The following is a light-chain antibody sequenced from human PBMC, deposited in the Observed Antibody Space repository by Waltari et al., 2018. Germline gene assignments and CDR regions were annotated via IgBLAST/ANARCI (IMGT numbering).Light chain of an antibody. Sequence: QSALTQPASVSGSPGQSITISCTRSSSALGGYSFVSWYQQHPSKAPKLMIYDVSHRPSGVSNRFSGSKSGNTASLTISGLQPEDEADYYCSSYTSIIPPFLFGTGTKVTVL. CDR2: DVS. J-gene: IGLJ1*01. V-gene: IGLV2-14*01. CDR3: SSYTSIIPPFL. CDR1: SSALGGYSF.